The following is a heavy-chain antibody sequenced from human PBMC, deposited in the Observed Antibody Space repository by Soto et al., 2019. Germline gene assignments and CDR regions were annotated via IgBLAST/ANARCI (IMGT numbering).Heavy chain of an antibody. CDR2: IVVGSGNT. D-gene: IGHD3-22*01. V-gene: IGHV1-58*01. CDR3: AADVVTYSYASSGYYFDGFDT. J-gene: IGHJ3*02. CDR1: GLTFIDSA. Sequence: SVKVSCKVSGLTFIDSAVQGVRQPRGHRLEWIGWIVVGSGNTNYAQEFQGRVTITRDMSTNTVYMELSSLRSEEPAVFYCAADVVTYSYASSGYYFDGFDTWGQGTMVTVSS.